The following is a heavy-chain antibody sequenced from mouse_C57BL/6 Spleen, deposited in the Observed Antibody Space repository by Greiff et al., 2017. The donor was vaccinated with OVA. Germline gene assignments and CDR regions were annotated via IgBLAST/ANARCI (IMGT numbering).Heavy chain of an antibody. D-gene: IGHD1-1*01. J-gene: IGHJ2*01. CDR1: GFTFTDYY. CDR3: ARGGYGSSYADY. Sequence: VKLVESGGGLVQPGGSLSLSCAASGFTFTDYYMSWVRQPPGKALEWLGFIRNKANGYTTEYSASVKGRFTISRDNSQSILYLQMNALRAEDSATYYCARGGYGSSYADYWGQGTTLTVSS. CDR2: IRNKANGYTT. V-gene: IGHV7-3*01.